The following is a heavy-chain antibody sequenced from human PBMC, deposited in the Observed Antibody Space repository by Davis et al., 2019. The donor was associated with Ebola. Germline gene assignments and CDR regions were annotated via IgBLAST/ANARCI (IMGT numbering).Heavy chain of an antibody. V-gene: IGHV1-18*01. J-gene: IGHJ4*02. Sequence: ASVKVSCKASGGTFSSYAISWVRQAPGQGLEWMGWISAYNGNTNYAQKLQGRVTMTTDTSTSTAYMELRSLRSDDTAVYYCARALVEMATPLFDYWGQGTLVTVSS. CDR3: ARALVEMATPLFDY. CDR1: GGTFSSYA. CDR2: ISAYNGNT. D-gene: IGHD5-24*01.